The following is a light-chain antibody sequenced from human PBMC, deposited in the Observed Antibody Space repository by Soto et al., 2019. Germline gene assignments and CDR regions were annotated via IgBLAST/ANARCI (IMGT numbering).Light chain of an antibody. Sequence: EIVLTQSPGTLSLSPGERATLSCRASQSVISSSLAWYQQKPGQAPRLLIYGASSRATGIPDRFSGSGSGTDFPLTLSRLEPEDFAVYYCHHYGNSPQTFGQGARVEI. J-gene: IGKJ1*01. CDR2: GAS. V-gene: IGKV3-20*01. CDR1: QSVISSS. CDR3: HHYGNSPQT.